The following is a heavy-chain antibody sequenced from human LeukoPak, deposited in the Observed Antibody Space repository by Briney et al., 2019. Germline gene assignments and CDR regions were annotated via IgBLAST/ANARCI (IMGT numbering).Heavy chain of an antibody. V-gene: IGHV1-2*02. D-gene: IGHD2-8*02. CDR3: AKVSKLGCTGVSCYSAFDY. J-gene: IGHJ4*02. CDR1: GYTFTGYY. Sequence: ASVKVSCKASGYTFTGYYMHWVRQAPGQGLEWMGWINPNSGGTDYPQTFQGRVTMTRDTSTSTVYMDLNRLTSGDTAVYYCAKVSKLGCTGVSCYSAFDYWGQGSLVTVSS. CDR2: INPNSGGT.